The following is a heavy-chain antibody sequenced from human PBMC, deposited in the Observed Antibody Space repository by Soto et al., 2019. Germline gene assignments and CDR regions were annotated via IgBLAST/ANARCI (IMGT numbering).Heavy chain of an antibody. J-gene: IGHJ2*01. D-gene: IGHD7-27*01. V-gene: IGHV4-61*01. CDR3: ARDQGLGAGYFAL. CDR2: IYRGSP. CDR1: GGSVSSGTYY. Sequence: QVQLQESGPGQVKPSETLFLTCTVSGGSVSSGTYYWSWIRQPAGKGLEWMGYIYRGSPNYNPSLESRPTISVDTSRTQFSLMLSSVTAADTAVDYCARDQGLGAGYFALWGRGTLVTVSS.